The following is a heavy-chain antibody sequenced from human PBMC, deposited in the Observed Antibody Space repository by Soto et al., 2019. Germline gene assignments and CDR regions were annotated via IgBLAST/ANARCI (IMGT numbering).Heavy chain of an antibody. V-gene: IGHV4-4*02. CDR3: AGGYGDLFDY. CDR1: GGSISSSNW. D-gene: IGHD4-17*01. J-gene: IGHJ4*02. Sequence: QVQLQQSGPELVKPSGTLSLTCAVSGGSISSSNWWSWVRQPPGKGLEWIGEIYHSGSTNYNPSRKRRVTISVDKSKHQFSVKLSSVTAADTAVYYWAGGYGDLFDYWGQGTLVTVSS. CDR2: IYHSGST.